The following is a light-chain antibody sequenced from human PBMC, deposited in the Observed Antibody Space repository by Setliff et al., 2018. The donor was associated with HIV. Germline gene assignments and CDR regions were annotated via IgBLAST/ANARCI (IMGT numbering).Light chain of an antibody. J-gene: IGLJ1*01. CDR3: SSYTSRSYAPHV. CDR2: EVN. CDR1: SNDVGGHNY. Sequence: QSVLTQPASVSGSPGQSITISRTGTSNDVGGHNYVSWYQQHPGKAPKLIIYEVNNRASGVSNRFSGSKSGNTASLTISGLQAEDEAEYHCSSYTSRSYAPHVFGTGTKVTVL. V-gene: IGLV2-14*01.